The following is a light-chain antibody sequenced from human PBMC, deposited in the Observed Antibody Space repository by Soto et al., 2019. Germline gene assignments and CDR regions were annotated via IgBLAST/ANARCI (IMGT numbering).Light chain of an antibody. CDR3: QKYNSAPRT. J-gene: IGKJ4*01. V-gene: IGKV1-27*01. CDR1: LPISNY. CDR2: AVS. Sequence: DIQMTQSPSSLFASVGYRVTFTCRASLPISNYLAWYQQKLGKIPNLLIYAVSTLHAGVQSWFSGSGPGTDTTLTSSSLQPEDFAAYYRQKYNSAPRTFSGCTKVDIK.